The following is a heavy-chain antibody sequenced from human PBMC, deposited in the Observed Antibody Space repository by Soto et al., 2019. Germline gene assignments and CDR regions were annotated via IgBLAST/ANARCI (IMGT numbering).Heavy chain of an antibody. Sequence: QVQLQQWGAGLLKPSETLSLTCAVYGGSFSGYYWIWIRQPPGKGLEWIGEINHSGFTNYNPSLKSRVTISVDTSKKQFSLKVTSVTAADTAVYSCASGHSGSYFPRYWGQGTLVTVSS. CDR2: INHSGFT. D-gene: IGHD1-26*01. CDR3: ASGHSGSYFPRY. CDR1: GGSFSGYY. V-gene: IGHV4-34*02. J-gene: IGHJ4*02.